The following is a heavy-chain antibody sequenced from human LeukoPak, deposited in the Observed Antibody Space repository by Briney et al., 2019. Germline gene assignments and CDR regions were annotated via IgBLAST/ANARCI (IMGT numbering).Heavy chain of an antibody. CDR2: IYYSGST. CDR1: GGSISSYY. D-gene: IGHD6-13*01. CDR3: ARGVVSPYSSSWYYFDY. J-gene: IGHJ4*02. Sequence: SETLSLTCTVSGGSISSYYWSWIRQPPGKGLEWIGYIYYSGSTNYNPSLKSRVTISVDTSKNQFSLKLSSVTAADTAVYYCARGVVSPYSSSWYYFDYWGQGTLVTVSS. V-gene: IGHV4-59*01.